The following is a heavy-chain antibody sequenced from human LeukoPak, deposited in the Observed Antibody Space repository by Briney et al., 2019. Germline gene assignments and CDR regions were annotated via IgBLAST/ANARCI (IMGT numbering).Heavy chain of an antibody. D-gene: IGHD6-13*01. CDR1: GFTFSSYG. CDR3: ARGRLGSSWFHHEPLAHPFDY. J-gene: IGHJ4*02. Sequence: GGSLRLSCAASGFTFSSYGMHWVRQAPGKGLEWVAVIWYDGSNKYYADSVKGRFTISRDNSKNTLYLQMNSLRAEDTAVYYCARGRLGSSWFHHEPLAHPFDYWGQGTLVTVSS. V-gene: IGHV3-33*01. CDR2: IWYDGSNK.